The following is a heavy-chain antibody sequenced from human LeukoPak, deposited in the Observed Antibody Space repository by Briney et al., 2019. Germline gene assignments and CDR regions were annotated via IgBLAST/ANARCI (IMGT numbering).Heavy chain of an antibody. CDR3: ARDRYGDHTYFDY. Sequence: SETLSLTCTVSGGSINNYYWSWIRQPPGKGLEWIGYIYDSGGANYNPSLKSRVTISLDTSKNQFSLKLSSVTAADTAVYYCARDRYGDHTYFDYWGQGTLVTVSS. CDR1: GGSINNYY. CDR2: IYDSGGA. D-gene: IGHD4-17*01. J-gene: IGHJ4*02. V-gene: IGHV4-59*01.